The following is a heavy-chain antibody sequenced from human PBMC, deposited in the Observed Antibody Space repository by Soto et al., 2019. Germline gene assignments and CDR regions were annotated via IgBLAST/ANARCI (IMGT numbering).Heavy chain of an antibody. D-gene: IGHD3-10*01. CDR3: ARESYYYGSGSHQNWFDP. CDR1: GFTFSSYS. CDR2: ISSSSSTI. J-gene: IGHJ5*02. V-gene: IGHV3-48*01. Sequence: GGSQRLSCAASGFTFSSYSMNWVRQAPGKGLEWVSYISSSSSTIYYADSVKGRFTISRDNAKNSLYLQMNSLRAEDTAVYYCARESYYYGSGSHQNWFDPWGQGTLVTVSS.